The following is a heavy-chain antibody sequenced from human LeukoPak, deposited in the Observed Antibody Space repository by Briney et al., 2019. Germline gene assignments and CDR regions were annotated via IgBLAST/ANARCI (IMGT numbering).Heavy chain of an antibody. J-gene: IGHJ5*02. CDR2: IYWNDDK. D-gene: IGHD3-3*01. CDR3: ALEAYDFWSGYRFDP. Sequence: SGPTLVNPTQTLTLTCTFSGFSLSTSGVGVGWIRQPPGKALEWLALIYWNDDKRYSPSLKSRLTIPKDTSKNHVVLTMTNMDPVDAATYYCALEAYDFWSGYRFDPWGQGTLVTVSS. CDR1: GFSLSTSGVG. V-gene: IGHV2-5*01.